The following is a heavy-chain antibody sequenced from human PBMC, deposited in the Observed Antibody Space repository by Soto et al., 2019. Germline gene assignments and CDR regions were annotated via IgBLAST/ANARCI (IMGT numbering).Heavy chain of an antibody. Sequence: GESLKISCKASGYDFTNYWIAWVRQTPGRGLEWMGMIYPGDSDIRYNPSFRGRVPISADKSITSAFVQWGSLKASDSAIYYCARFRAPRRQLISMSFHLWGLGTLVTVSS. V-gene: IGHV5-51*01. CDR1: GYDFTNYW. J-gene: IGHJ4*03. D-gene: IGHD6-13*01. CDR2: IYPGDSDI. CDR3: ARFRAPRRQLISMSFHL.